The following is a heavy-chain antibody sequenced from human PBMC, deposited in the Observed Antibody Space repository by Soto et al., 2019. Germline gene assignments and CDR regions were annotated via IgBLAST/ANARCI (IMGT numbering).Heavy chain of an antibody. D-gene: IGHD2-8*01. V-gene: IGHV5-10-1*01. Sequence: GESLKISCKGSGYSFTTYWISWVRQMPGKGLEWMGRIDPSDSYINYSPSFQGHVSISVDKSISTAYLQWSSLKASDTAMYYCARLMVPYYYYGLDVWGQGTTVT. CDR2: IDPSDSYI. CDR3: ARLMVPYYYYGLDV. J-gene: IGHJ6*02. CDR1: GYSFTTYW.